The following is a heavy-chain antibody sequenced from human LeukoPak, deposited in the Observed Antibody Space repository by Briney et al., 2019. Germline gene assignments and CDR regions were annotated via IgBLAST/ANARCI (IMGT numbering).Heavy chain of an antibody. Sequence: GGSLRLSCAASAFTFSSYWMSWVRQAPGKGLEWVSYISSSGSTIYYADSVKGRSTISRDNAKNSLYLQMNSLRAEDTAVYYCAELGITMIGGVWGKGTTVTISS. CDR3: AELGITMIGGV. V-gene: IGHV3-48*04. CDR1: AFTFSSYW. J-gene: IGHJ6*04. CDR2: ISSSGSTI. D-gene: IGHD3-10*02.